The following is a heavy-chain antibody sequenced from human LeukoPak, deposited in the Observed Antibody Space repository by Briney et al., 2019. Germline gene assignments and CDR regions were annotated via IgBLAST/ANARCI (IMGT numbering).Heavy chain of an antibody. Sequence: GASVKVSCKASGGTFSSYAISWVRQAPGQGLEWMGGIIPIFGTANYAQKFQGRVTITADKSTSTAYMELSSLRSEDTAVYYCARDLGIAAAAYAEYFQHWGQGTLVTVSS. CDR3: ARDLGIAAAAYAEYFQH. CDR2: IIPIFGTA. J-gene: IGHJ1*01. V-gene: IGHV1-69*06. D-gene: IGHD6-13*01. CDR1: GGTFSSYA.